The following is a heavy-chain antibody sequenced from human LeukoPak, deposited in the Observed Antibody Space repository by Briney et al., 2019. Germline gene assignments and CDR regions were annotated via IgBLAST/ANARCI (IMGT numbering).Heavy chain of an antibody. CDR2: IYYSGST. CDR3: ARDRGVPYAFDI. J-gene: IGHJ3*02. D-gene: IGHD3-10*01. Sequence: SETLSLTCTVSGGSISSSSYYWGWIRQPPGKGLEWIGIIYYSGSTYYNPSLKSRVTISVDTSKNQFSLKLSSVTAADTAVYYCARDRGVPYAFDIWGQGTMVTVSS. V-gene: IGHV4-39*07. CDR1: GGSISSSSYY.